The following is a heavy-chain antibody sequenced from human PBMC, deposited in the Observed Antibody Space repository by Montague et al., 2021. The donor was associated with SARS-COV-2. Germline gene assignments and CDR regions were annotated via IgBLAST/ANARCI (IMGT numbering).Heavy chain of an antibody. V-gene: IGHV4-39*01. D-gene: IGHD2-2*01. CDR1: GDSISSGYFY. Sequence: SETLSLTCTVSGDSISSGYFYWGWIRQPPGKGLEWVGTIHYSGITYYTPSLKSRVTISVDTSRNQFSLKLSSVTAADTAIYSCARHLAISGPAAVSDYWGQGTLVTVSS. J-gene: IGHJ4*02. CDR2: IHYSGIT. CDR3: ARHLAISGPAAVSDY.